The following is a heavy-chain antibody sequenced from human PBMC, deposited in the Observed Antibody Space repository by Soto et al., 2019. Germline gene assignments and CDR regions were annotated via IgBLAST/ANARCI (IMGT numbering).Heavy chain of an antibody. CDR1: FTLSYHA. CDR3: AKGGLELPAYFHS. J-gene: IGHJ4*02. CDR2: ISGSGRAT. D-gene: IGHD1-7*01. V-gene: IGHV3-23*01. Sequence: PGGSLRLSCAFTLSYHAMSWVRQAPGKGLEWVSGISGSGRATYYADSVQGRFTISRDNSKNTLYLQMNSLRADDTAVYYCAKGGLELPAYFHSWGQGTLVTVSS.